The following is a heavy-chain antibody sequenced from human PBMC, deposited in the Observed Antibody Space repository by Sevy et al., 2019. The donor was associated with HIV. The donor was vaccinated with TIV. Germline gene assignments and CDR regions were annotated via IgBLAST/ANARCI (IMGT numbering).Heavy chain of an antibody. CDR2: IYRGDNV. Sequence: GGSLRLSCAASGLAVSDNYMNWVRQAPGKGLEWVSVIYRGDNVYYADLVRGRFTISRDTDKNMVYLQVNSLRVEDTAVYYCARGLGGYGKAYYFDIWGQGTLVTVSS. V-gene: IGHV3-53*01. CDR3: ARGLGGYGKAYYFDI. J-gene: IGHJ4*02. D-gene: IGHD2-21*01. CDR1: GLAVSDNY.